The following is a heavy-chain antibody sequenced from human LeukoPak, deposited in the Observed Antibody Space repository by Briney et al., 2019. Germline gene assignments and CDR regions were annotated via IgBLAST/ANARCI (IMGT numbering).Heavy chain of an antibody. CDR1: GFTVSSNY. V-gene: IGHV3-53*01. CDR2: IYSGGST. CDR3: ARASHWNQLHYFDY. J-gene: IGHJ4*02. D-gene: IGHD1-1*01. Sequence: GGSLRLSCAASGFTVSSNYMSWVRQAPGKGLEWVSIIYSGGSTFYADSVKGRFTISRDNSKNTLYLQMNSLRAEDTAVYYCARASHWNQLHYFDYWGQGTLVTVSS.